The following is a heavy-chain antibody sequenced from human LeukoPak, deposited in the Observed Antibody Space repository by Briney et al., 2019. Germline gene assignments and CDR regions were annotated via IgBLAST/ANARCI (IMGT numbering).Heavy chain of an antibody. CDR2: ISGSGGST. CDR3: AKSFKVVYYFDY. J-gene: IGHJ4*02. CDR1: GFTFSSYA. Sequence: GGSLRHSCAASGFTFSSYAMSWVRQAPGKGLEWVSAISGSGGSTYYADSVKGRFTISRDNSKNTLYLQMNSLRAEDTAVYYCAKSFKVVYYFDYWGQGTLVTVSS. D-gene: IGHD2-15*01. V-gene: IGHV3-23*01.